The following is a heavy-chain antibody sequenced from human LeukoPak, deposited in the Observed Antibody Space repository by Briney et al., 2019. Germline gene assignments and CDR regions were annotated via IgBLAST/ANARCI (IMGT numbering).Heavy chain of an antibody. CDR2: IYNSGSP. CDR1: GGSISSHN. D-gene: IGHD3-22*01. CDR3: ARVDSSGYYTFFDY. Sequence: SETLSLTFTVSGGSISSHNWHWIRQPPGKGLEWIGDIYNSGSPNYNPSLKSRVTISVDTSKNQFSLKLSSVTAADTAVYYCARVDSSGYYTFFDYWGQGTLVTVSS. V-gene: IGHV4-59*11. J-gene: IGHJ4*02.